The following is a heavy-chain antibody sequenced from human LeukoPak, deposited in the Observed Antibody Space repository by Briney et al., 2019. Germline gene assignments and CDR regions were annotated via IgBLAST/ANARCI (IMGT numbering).Heavy chain of an antibody. CDR1: GGSFSGYY. CDR2: INHSGST. CDR3: ERTFRESYYDFWSGYSTLDY. D-gene: IGHD3-3*01. V-gene: IGHV4-34*01. Sequence: KSSETLSLTCAVYGGSFSGYYWSCIRQPPGKGLEWIGEINHSGSTNYNPSLKSRVTISVDTSKNQFSLKLSSVNAADTAVYYCERTFRESYYDFWSGYSTLDYWGQGTLVTVSS. J-gene: IGHJ4*02.